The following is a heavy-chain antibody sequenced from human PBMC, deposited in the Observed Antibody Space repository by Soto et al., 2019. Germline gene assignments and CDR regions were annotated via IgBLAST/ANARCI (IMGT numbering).Heavy chain of an antibody. CDR2: ISYDGSNK. J-gene: IGHJ4*02. Sequence: GGSLRLSCAASGFTFSSYGMHWVRQAPGKGLEWVAVISYDGSNKYYADSVKGRFTISRDNSKNTLYLQMNSLRAEDTAVYYCAKVGGQWWHQIDYRGQGTLVTVSS. D-gene: IGHD2-15*01. CDR3: AKVGGQWWHQIDY. V-gene: IGHV3-30*18. CDR1: GFTFSSYG.